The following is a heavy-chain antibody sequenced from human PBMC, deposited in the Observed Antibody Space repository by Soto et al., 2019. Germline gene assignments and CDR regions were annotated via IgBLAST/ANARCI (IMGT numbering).Heavy chain of an antibody. CDR1: GFTLSRNA. CDR2: ISGRGGST. CDR3: AKDATRRGGWFDP. Sequence: EVQLLESGGGLVQPGGSLRLSCAASGFTLSRNAMSWVRQARGKELEWVSAISGRGGSTYDADSVKGRFTISRDNSKNTLYLQMNSLRAEDTAVYYWAKDATRRGGWFDPWGQGTLVTVSS. V-gene: IGHV3-23*01. D-gene: IGHD2-15*01. J-gene: IGHJ5*02.